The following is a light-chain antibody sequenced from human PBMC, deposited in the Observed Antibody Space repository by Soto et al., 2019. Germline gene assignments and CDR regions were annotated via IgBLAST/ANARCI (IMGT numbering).Light chain of an antibody. J-gene: IGKJ5*01. CDR3: QYYGSTRNT. V-gene: IGKV3-20*01. Sequence: EIVLTQSPDTLCLSPGERATLSCRASESVTSSHIDWYQQKPGQAPRPLIYSASSRATGIPDRFSGSGSGTDFTLTISTLEPEDFAVYYCQYYGSTRNTFGQGTRLEIK. CDR2: SAS. CDR1: ESVTSSH.